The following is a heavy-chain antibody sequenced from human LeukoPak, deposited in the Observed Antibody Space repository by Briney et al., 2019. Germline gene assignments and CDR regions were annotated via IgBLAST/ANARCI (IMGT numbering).Heavy chain of an antibody. CDR1: GYTFTTYA. Sequence: GASVKVSCKAPGYTFTTYAIHWVRQAPGQRLEWMGWINAGDGNTKYSQRLQGRVTITRNTSASTVYMELSSLRFEDTAIYYCARFLPGWYAFDIWGQGTMVTVSS. V-gene: IGHV1-3*01. D-gene: IGHD6-19*01. J-gene: IGHJ3*02. CDR3: ARFLPGWYAFDI. CDR2: INAGDGNT.